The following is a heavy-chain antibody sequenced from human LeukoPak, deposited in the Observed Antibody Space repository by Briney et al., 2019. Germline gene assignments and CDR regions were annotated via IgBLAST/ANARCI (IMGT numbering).Heavy chain of an antibody. D-gene: IGHD3-10*01. V-gene: IGHV4-59*01. CDR2: IYYSGST. J-gene: IGHJ4*02. Sequence: PSETLSLTCTVSGGSISSYYWSWIRQPPGKGLEWIGYIYYSGSTNYNPSLKSRVTISVDTSKNQFSLKLSSVTAADTAVYYCARRTLYYGLDYWGQGTLVTVSS. CDR3: ARRTLYYGLDY. CDR1: GGSISSYY.